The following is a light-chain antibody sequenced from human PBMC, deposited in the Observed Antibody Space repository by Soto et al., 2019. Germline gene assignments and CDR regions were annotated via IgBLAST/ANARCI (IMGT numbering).Light chain of an antibody. Sequence: DIQMTQSPSSLSASVGDRVTITCRASQTINSYLNSYQQKPGQAPKLLISTASSLRSGVPSRFSGSRSGTDFTLTISSLQVDDFATYYCQQSYGTPRTFGQGTKVEIK. J-gene: IGKJ1*01. CDR3: QQSYGTPRT. V-gene: IGKV1-39*01. CDR2: TAS. CDR1: QTINSY.